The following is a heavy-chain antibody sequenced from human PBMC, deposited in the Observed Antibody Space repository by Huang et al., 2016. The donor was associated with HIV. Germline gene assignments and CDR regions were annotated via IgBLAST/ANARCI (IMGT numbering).Heavy chain of an antibody. V-gene: IGHV4-39*01. Sequence: QLQLQESGPGLVKPSETLSLTCTVSGVSISTSRYYCGGIRQPPGKGLEYIGSIYYSGSTYYNPSLKWRITMSIYSSKNQCSRKLNSVTAADTAVYYCSRQDEKGYCAGDCSNHYYFGLDVWGHGTTVTVS. CDR2: IYYSGST. D-gene: IGHD2-21*02. CDR1: GVSISTSRYY. CDR3: SRQDEKGYCAGDCSNHYYFGLDV. J-gene: IGHJ6*02.